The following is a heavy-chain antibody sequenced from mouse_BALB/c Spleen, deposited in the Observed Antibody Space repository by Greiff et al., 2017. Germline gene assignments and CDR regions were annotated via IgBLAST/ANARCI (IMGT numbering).Heavy chain of an antibody. CDR1: GYSFTSYW. Sequence: QVQLQQSGPQLVRPGASVKISCKASGYSFTSYWMHWVKQRPGQGLEWIGMIDPSDSETRLNQKFKDKATLTVDKSSSTAYMQLSSPTSEDSAVYYCARPYGSSYCYFDYWGQGTTLTVSS. V-gene: IGHV1S127*01. CDR3: ARPYGSSYCYFDY. CDR2: IDPSDSET. J-gene: IGHJ2*01. D-gene: IGHD1-1*01.